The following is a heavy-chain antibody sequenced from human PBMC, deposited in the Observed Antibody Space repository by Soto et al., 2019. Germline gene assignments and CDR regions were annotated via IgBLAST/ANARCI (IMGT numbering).Heavy chain of an antibody. J-gene: IGHJ4*01. Sequence: SPTLSLTGAVCPGSISRGGYSLNWIRQPQGKGLEWIGSIYHSGRTNYNPSLKSRVTISLDSSKTHFSLQVTSVTAAAAAAYYCPTGPYIKTTLFDCW. D-gene: IGHD1-7*01. CDR2: IYHSGRT. V-gene: IGHV4-30-2*01. CDR1: PGSISRGGYS. CDR3: PTGPYIKTTLFDC.